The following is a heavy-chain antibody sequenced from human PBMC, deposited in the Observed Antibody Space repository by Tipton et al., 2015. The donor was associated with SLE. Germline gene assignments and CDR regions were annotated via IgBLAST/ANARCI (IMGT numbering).Heavy chain of an antibody. CDR2: INHSGST. CDR3: ARASWGAFDI. V-gene: IGHV4-34*01. Sequence: LSCTVSGGSISSYYWSWIRQPPGKGLEWIGEINHSGSTNYNPSLKSRVTISVDTSKNQFSLKLSSVAAADTAVYYCARASWGAFDIWGQGTMVTVSS. J-gene: IGHJ3*02. CDR1: GGSISSYY. D-gene: IGHD7-27*01.